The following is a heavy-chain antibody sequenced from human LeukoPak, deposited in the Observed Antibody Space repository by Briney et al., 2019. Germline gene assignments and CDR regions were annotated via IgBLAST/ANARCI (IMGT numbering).Heavy chain of an antibody. CDR2: IYYSGST. CDR1: GASVSSSGYY. J-gene: IGHJ4*02. V-gene: IGHV4-39*01. Sequence: SETLSLTCTVSGASVSSSGYYWGWIRQPPGKGLEWIGIIYYSGSTYYNPSLNPSLKSRVTISVDTSKNQFSLQLSSVTAADTAVYYCARQMYYSDTSGYYDYWGQGTLVTVSS. D-gene: IGHD3-22*01. CDR3: ARQMYYSDTSGYYDY.